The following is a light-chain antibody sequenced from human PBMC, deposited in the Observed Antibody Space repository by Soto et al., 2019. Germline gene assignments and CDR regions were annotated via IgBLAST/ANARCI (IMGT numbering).Light chain of an antibody. Sequence: QSVLTQPPSASGTPGQRVTISCSGSRSNIGNNHVDWYQQTPRTAPKLLIYSNDQRPSGVPDRFSGSKSGASASLAISGLQSEDEADYFCAAWDANLSGLFGGWTKLTVL. V-gene: IGLV1-44*01. CDR1: RSNIGNNH. CDR2: SND. J-gene: IGLJ2*01. CDR3: AAWDANLSGL.